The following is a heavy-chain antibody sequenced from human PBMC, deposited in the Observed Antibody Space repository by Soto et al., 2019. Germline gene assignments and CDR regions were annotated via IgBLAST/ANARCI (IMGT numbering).Heavy chain of an antibody. CDR1: GDPVSSGSYY. V-gene: IGHV4-31*03. CDR2: IYHAGST. CDR3: AAKLGTTHYFDF. D-gene: IGHD7-27*01. Sequence: SETLSLTCSVSGDPVSSGSYYWTWVRQHPVKGLEWIGYIYHAGSTYYNPSLQSRLIMSIDTSKNQFSLHLYSVTAADTAVYFCAAKLGTTHYFDFWGQGSLVTVSS. J-gene: IGHJ4*02.